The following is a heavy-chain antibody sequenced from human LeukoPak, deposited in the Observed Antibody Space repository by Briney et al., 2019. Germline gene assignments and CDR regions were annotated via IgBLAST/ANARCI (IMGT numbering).Heavy chain of an antibody. D-gene: IGHD3-10*01. Sequence: GGSLRLSCVASEFIFSDYWMSWVRQAPGKGLEWVANIKQGGREEKYVDSVKGRFAISRDDAKSTLYLQMDSLSGDDTAVYYCARDNGGWFDFWGRGTLVTVSS. V-gene: IGHV3-7*03. CDR3: ARDNGGWFDF. J-gene: IGHJ5*01. CDR1: EFIFSDYW. CDR2: IKQGGREE.